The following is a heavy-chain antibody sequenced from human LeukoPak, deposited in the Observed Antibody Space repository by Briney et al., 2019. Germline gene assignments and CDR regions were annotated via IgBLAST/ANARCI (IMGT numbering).Heavy chain of an antibody. D-gene: IGHD3-22*01. CDR3: ARGITMIVVVPGY. J-gene: IGHJ4*02. Sequence: GGSLRLSCEASGFTFSSFRMNWVRQAPGKGLEWVSYISSGSSTIYYADSVKGRFTISRDNAKNSLYLQMNSLRAEDTAVYYCARGITMIVVVPGYWGQGTLVTVSS. CDR1: GFTFSSFR. V-gene: IGHV3-48*04. CDR2: ISSGSSTI.